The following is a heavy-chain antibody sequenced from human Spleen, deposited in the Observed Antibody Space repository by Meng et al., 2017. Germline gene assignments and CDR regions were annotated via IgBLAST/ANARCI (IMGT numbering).Heavy chain of an antibody. Sequence: GGSLRLSCSTSGFTFRNYEMNWVRQAPGKGLEWVSHISSSSSYIHYADSVKGRFAISRDNAKNSLYLEMNSLRAEDTAVYYCARDYYYQYGMDVWGPGTTVTVSS. CDR3: ARDYYYQYGMDV. CDR1: GFTFRNYE. V-gene: IGHV3-21*05. CDR2: ISSSSSYI. J-gene: IGHJ6*02.